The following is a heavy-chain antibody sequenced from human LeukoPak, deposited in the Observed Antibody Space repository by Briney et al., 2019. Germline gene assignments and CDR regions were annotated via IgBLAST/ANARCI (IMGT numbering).Heavy chain of an antibody. J-gene: IGHJ4*02. CDR3: ARSGSGYSPVDY. Sequence: PSETLSLTCTVSGGSISSFYWSWIRQPPGKGLERIGYSSYIGSTNYNPSLKSRVTISVDTSKNQFSLKLSSVTAADTAVYYCARSGSGYSPVDYWGPGTLVTVSS. V-gene: IGHV4-59*01. CDR1: GGSISSFY. D-gene: IGHD3-22*01. CDR2: SSYIGST.